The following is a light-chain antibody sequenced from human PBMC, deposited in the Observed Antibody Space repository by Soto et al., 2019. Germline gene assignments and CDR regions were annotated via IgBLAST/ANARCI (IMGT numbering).Light chain of an antibody. CDR3: SSYTTSNTRQIV. V-gene: IGLV2-14*01. CDR1: SSDVGGYNY. J-gene: IGLJ1*01. Sequence: QSALTQPASVSGSPGQSITISCTGTSSDVGGYNYVSWYHQHPGKAPKFMIYDVSNRPSGVSNRFSGSKSGNTASLTISGLQAEDEADYNCSSYTTSNTRQIVFGTGTKLTVL. CDR2: DVS.